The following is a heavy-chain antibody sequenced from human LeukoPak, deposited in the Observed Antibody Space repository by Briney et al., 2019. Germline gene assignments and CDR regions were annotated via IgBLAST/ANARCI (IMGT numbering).Heavy chain of an antibody. D-gene: IGHD3-16*02. CDR3: ARHSSPGYDYVWGSYRFRTPNWFDP. V-gene: IGHV4-59*08. J-gene: IGHJ5*02. Sequence: PSETLSLTCTVSGGSISSYYWSWIRQPPGKGLEWIGYIYYSGSTNYNPSLKSRVTISVDTSKNQFSLKLSSVTAADTAVYYCARHSSPGYDYVWGSYRFRTPNWFDPWGQGTLVTVSS. CDR2: IYYSGST. CDR1: GGSISSYY.